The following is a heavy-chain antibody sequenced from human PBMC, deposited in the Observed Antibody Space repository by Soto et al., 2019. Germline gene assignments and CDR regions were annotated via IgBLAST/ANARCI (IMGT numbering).Heavy chain of an antibody. CDR2: ISYDGSNK. J-gene: IGHJ3*02. V-gene: IGHV3-30*18. Sequence: GGSLRLSCAASGFTFSSYGMHWVRQAPGKGLEWVAVISYDGSNKYYADSVKGRFTISRDNSKNTLYLQMNSLRAEDTAVYYCAKPQNPWEPDDHDAFDIWGQGTMVTVSS. D-gene: IGHD1-26*01. CDR3: AKPQNPWEPDDHDAFDI. CDR1: GFTFSSYG.